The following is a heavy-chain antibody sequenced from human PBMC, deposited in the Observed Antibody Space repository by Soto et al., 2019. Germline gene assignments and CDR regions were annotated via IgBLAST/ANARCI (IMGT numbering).Heavy chain of an antibody. D-gene: IGHD5-18*01. V-gene: IGHV1-69*01. CDR3: ATGGHNDGYNVYHGMDV. J-gene: IGHJ6*02. CDR1: GGIFTNNA. CDR2: VIPLFDTA. Sequence: QGQVVQSGAEVKKTGSSVKVSCKVSGGIFTNNAISWVRQAPGQVLEWLGGVIPLFDTAYYAQIFRGRLSISADGATNTAYMELSGLTAADTAVYFCATGGHNDGYNVYHGMDVWGQGTKVTVS.